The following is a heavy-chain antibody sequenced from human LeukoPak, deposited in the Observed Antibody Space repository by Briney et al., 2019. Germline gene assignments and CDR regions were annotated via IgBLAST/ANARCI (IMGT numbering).Heavy chain of an antibody. V-gene: IGHV3-23*01. Sequence: PGGSLRLSCTTSGFTFSSYAMSWVRQAPAKGLEWVSTISGSGGNTYYADSVKGRFTISRANSKNTLYLQMNRLRAEDTAAYYCANYGGAYWYYFDYWGQGTLVIVSS. J-gene: IGHJ4*02. CDR2: ISGSGGNT. CDR1: GFTFSSYA. D-gene: IGHD1-26*01. CDR3: ANYGGAYWYYFDY.